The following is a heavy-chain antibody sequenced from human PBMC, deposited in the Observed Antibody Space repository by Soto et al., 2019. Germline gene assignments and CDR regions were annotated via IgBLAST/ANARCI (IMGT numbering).Heavy chain of an antibody. V-gene: IGHV4-59*01. CDR1: DGSISSYD. Sequence: SETLSRTCTFSDGSISSYDLSWIRQPPGKGLEWIGYIYYSGSTNYNPSLKSRVTISVDTSKNQFSLKLSSVTAADTAVYYCARVRYVLNWFDPWGQGTLVTVSS. CDR3: ARVRYVLNWFDP. D-gene: IGHD4-17*01. J-gene: IGHJ5*02. CDR2: IYYSGST.